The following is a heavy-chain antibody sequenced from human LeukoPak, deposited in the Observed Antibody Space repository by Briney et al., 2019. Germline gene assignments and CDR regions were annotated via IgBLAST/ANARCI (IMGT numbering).Heavy chain of an antibody. CDR2: ISSNGGST. V-gene: IGHV3-64*01. CDR1: GFTFSTYA. Sequence: GGSLRLSCAASGFTFSTYAMHWVRQAPGKGLEYVSAISSNGGSTYYANSVKGRFTISRDNSKNTLYLQMNSLRAEDTAVYYCARDRAAMVTLDYWGQGTLVTVSS. CDR3: ARDRAAMVTLDY. J-gene: IGHJ4*02. D-gene: IGHD5-18*01.